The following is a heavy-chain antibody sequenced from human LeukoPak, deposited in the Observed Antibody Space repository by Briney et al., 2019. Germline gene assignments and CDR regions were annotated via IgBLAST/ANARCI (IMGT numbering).Heavy chain of an antibody. CDR1: GYTXTSYY. Sequence: ASVKVSCKASGYTXTSYYIHGMRQAPGQGLEWVGWINPNSGGSHYARRFQGRVTMTSDTSINTGYMELTSLTTDDTAVYYCARGPRYGESGYDLGPYWGQGTLVTVSS. J-gene: IGHJ4*02. V-gene: IGHV1-2*02. CDR2: INPNSGGS. D-gene: IGHD5-12*01. CDR3: ARGPRYGESGYDLGPY.